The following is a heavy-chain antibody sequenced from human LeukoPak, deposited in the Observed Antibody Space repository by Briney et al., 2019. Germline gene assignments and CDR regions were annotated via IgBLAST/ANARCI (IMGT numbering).Heavy chain of an antibody. J-gene: IGHJ4*02. CDR1: GGSITNTNY. V-gene: IGHV4-4*02. Sequence: SETLSLTCGVSGGSITNTNYRTWVRQPPGKGLEWIGEVNLQGSTNYNPSLMGRVAIAVDTSENHISLQLTSVTAADTAVYYCAREGGPYRPLDYSGQGTLVTVSS. CDR3: AREGGPYRPLDY. CDR2: VNLQGST.